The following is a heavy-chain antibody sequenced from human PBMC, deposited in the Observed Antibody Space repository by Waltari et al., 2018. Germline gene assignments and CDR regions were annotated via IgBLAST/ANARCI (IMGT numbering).Heavy chain of an antibody. CDR2: IYYSGST. CDR1: GGSISSSSYY. J-gene: IGHJ4*02. Sequence: QLPLPESAPGLVKPSETLSLPCTVSGGSISSSSYYWGWIRQPPGQGLEWIGIIYYSGSTYYNPSLKSRVTISGETSKNQFSLKLSSVTAADTAVYYGARLVADDYYDSSGVYYFDYWGQGTLVTVSS. V-gene: IGHV4-39*01. CDR3: ARLVADDYYDSSGVYYFDY. D-gene: IGHD3-22*01.